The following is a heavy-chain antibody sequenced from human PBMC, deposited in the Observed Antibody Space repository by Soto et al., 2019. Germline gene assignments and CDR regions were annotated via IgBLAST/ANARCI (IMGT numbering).Heavy chain of an antibody. Sequence: QVQLVQSGAEVKKPGSSVKVSCKASAGTFSSYAISWVRQAPGQGLEWMGGIIPIFGTANYAQKFQGRVTITADESTSTAYMELSSLRSEDTAVYYGARSTSGTTVYDAFGIWGQGTMVAVSS. J-gene: IGHJ3*02. CDR1: AGTFSSYA. CDR3: ARSTSGTTVYDAFGI. D-gene: IGHD1-1*01. V-gene: IGHV1-69*12. CDR2: IIPIFGTA.